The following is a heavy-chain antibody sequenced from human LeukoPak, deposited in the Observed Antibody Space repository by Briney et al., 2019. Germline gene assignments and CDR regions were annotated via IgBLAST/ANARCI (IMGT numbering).Heavy chain of an antibody. CDR2: ISGSGGGT. CDR1: GFSFSSYA. J-gene: IGHJ3*02. Sequence: GGSLRLSCAASGFSFSSYAMSWVRQAAGRGLQWVSGISGSGGGTYYADSVKGRFTISRDNFKNTLYAQMSSLRAEDTAIYYCAKVRWSTSSPIDFDIWGQGTKVTVSS. D-gene: IGHD6-6*01. V-gene: IGHV3-23*01. CDR3: AKVRWSTSSPIDFDI.